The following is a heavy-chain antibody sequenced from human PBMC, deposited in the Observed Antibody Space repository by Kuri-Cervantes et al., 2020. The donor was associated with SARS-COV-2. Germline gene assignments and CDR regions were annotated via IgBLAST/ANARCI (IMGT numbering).Heavy chain of an antibody. CDR1: GYTFTGYY. V-gene: IGHV1-2*02. D-gene: IGHD5-12*01. Sequence: ASVKVSCKASGYTFTGYYMHWVRQAPGQGLEWMGWINPNSGGTNYAQKFQGRVTMTRDTSISTAYMELSSLRSEDTAVYYCARKPPNSGYDPSFDYWGQGTLVTVSS. J-gene: IGHJ4*02. CDR3: ARKPPNSGYDPSFDY. CDR2: INPNSGGT.